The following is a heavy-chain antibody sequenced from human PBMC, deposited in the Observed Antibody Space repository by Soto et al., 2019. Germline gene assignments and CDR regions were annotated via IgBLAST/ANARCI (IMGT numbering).Heavy chain of an antibody. Sequence: GGSLRLSCAASGFTFSSYGMHWVRQAPGKGLEWVAVISYDGSNKYYADSVKGRFTISRDNSKNTLYLQMNSLRSEDTAVYYCARGDFWGGPMYWGQGTLVTVSS. CDR3: ARGDFWGGPMY. J-gene: IGHJ4*02. CDR2: ISYDGSNK. D-gene: IGHD3-3*01. CDR1: GFTFSSYG. V-gene: IGHV3-30*03.